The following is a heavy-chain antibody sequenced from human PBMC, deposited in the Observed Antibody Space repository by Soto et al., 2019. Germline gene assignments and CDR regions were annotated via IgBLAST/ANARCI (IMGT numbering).Heavy chain of an antibody. D-gene: IGHD3-3*01. V-gene: IGHV4-39*01. CDR1: GASVSSSDYF. Sequence: QLRESGPGLLKPSETLSLTCTVSGASVSSSDYFWGWIRQSPGKGLEWIGTVHFSWSTYNNPSLNSRVTTFVDTSKHQFSLRLSSLTAADTAVYYCARHAMGSLEWLLAFDYWGQGILVTVSS. CDR2: VHFSWST. J-gene: IGHJ4*02. CDR3: ARHAMGSLEWLLAFDY.